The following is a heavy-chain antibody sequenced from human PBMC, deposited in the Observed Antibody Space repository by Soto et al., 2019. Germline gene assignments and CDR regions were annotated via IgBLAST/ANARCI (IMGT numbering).Heavy chain of an antibody. CDR2: IIPIFGTA. V-gene: IGHV1-69*13. J-gene: IGHJ6*02. D-gene: IGHD2-2*01. CDR3: ARGGGGIVVVLHYYYYGMDV. CDR1: GGTFSSYA. Sequence: ASVKVSCKASGGTFSSYAISWVRQAPGQGLEWMGGIIPIFGTANYAQKFQGRVTITADESTSTAYMELSSLRSEDTAVYYCARGGGGIVVVLHYYYYGMDVSGQGTTVTVSS.